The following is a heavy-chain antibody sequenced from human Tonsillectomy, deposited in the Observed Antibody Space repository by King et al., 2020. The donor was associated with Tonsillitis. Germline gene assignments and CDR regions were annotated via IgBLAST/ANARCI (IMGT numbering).Heavy chain of an antibody. Sequence: VQLQQWGAGLLKPSETLSLTCAVYVGSFSGYYWTWLRQPPGGGLEWIGEINHSGSTKYSPSLTSRLTISVDTSKNQFSLKLSSVTAADTGVYYCARGGGFCGGGSCYSDYWGQGTLVTVSS. CDR3: ARGGGFCGGGSCYSDY. CDR2: INHSGST. V-gene: IGHV4-34*01. J-gene: IGHJ4*01. D-gene: IGHD2-15*01. CDR1: VGSFSGYY.